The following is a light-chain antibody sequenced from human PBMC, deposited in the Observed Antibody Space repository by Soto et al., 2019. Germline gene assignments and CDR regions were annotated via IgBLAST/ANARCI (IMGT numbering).Light chain of an antibody. CDR2: GAS. CDR3: QQYKYWPLT. V-gene: IGKV3-15*01. CDR1: QSVYGS. Sequence: EVVMTQSPVTLSVSPGERATLSCRASQSVYGSLAWYQQKPGQAPRLLIHGASNRATDIPARFSGSGSGTEFSLTIKGVQSDDLAVYYCQQYKYWPLTFGGGTKVEIK. J-gene: IGKJ4*01.